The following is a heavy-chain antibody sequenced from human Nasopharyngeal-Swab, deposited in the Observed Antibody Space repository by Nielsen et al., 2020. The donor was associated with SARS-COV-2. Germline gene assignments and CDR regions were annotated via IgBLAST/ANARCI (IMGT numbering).Heavy chain of an antibody. J-gene: IGHJ6*03. CDR3: ARHFQDVTIFGVVIPGDYMDV. D-gene: IGHD3-3*01. CDR2: IYYSGCT. Sequence: WIRQPPGKGLEWIGSIYYSGCTYYNPSLKSRVTISVDTSKNQFSLKLSSVTAADTAVYYCARHFQDVTIFGVVIPGDYMDVWGKGTTVTVSS. V-gene: IGHV4-39*01.